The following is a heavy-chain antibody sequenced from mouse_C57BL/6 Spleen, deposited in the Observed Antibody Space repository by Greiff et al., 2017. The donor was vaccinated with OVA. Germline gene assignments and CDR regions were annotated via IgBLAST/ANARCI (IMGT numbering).Heavy chain of an antibody. Sequence: EVMLVESGGGLVQPGGSLKLSCAASGFTFSDYYMYWVRQTPEKRLEWVAYISNGGGSTYYPDTVKGRFTISRDNAKNTLYLQMSRLKSEDTAMYYCARPLPNYAMDYWGQGTSVTVSS. J-gene: IGHJ4*01. CDR3: ARPLPNYAMDY. V-gene: IGHV5-12*01. D-gene: IGHD5-5*01. CDR2: ISNGGGST. CDR1: GFTFSDYY.